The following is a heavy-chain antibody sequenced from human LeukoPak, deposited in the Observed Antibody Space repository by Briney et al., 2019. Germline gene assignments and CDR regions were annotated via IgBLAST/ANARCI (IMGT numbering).Heavy chain of an antibody. CDR3: ARVEAYCGGDCSWLPYYYYYGMDV. D-gene: IGHD2-21*02. CDR1: GFTFSSYW. V-gene: IGHV3-7*01. J-gene: IGHJ6*02. CDR2: IKQDGSEK. Sequence: GGSLRLSCAASGFTFSSYWMSWVRQAPGKGLEWVANIKQDGSEKAYVDSVKGRFTISRDNAKNSLYLQMNSLRAEDTAVYYCARVEAYCGGDCSWLPYYYYYGMDVWGQGTTVTVSS.